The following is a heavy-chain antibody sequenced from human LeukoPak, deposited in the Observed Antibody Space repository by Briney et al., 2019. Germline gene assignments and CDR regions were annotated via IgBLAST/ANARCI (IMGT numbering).Heavy chain of an antibody. J-gene: IGHJ4*02. CDR2: INHSGST. V-gene: IGHV4-34*01. D-gene: IGHD6-13*01. Sequence: SETLSLTCAVYGGSFSGYYWSWIRQPPGKGLEWIGEINHSGSTNYNPSLKSRVTISVDTSKNQFSLKLSSVTAADTAVYYCARVGVAAAGATYDYWGQGTLVTVSS. CDR3: ARVGVAAAGATYDY. CDR1: GGSFSGYY.